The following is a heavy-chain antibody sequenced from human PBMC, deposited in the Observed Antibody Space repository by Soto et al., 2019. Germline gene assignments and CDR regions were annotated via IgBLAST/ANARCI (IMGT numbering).Heavy chain of an antibody. CDR3: AREGVFGLVKIIPPDY. Sequence: VQLLESGGGVAQPGRSLRLSCRASGFGFSSYGMLWVRQAPGKGPEWVAFISFDGSTQYYADSVRGRFTISRDNSENTLYLQLDTLRVEDTAMYYCAREGVFGLVKIIPPDYWGQRAQVTVSA. CDR2: ISFDGSTQ. D-gene: IGHD3-3*01. V-gene: IGHV3-30*03. CDR1: GFGFSSYG. J-gene: IGHJ4*02.